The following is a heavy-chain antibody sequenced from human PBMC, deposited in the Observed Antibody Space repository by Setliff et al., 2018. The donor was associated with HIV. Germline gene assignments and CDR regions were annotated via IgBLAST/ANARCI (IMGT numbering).Heavy chain of an antibody. V-gene: IGHV4-4*07. CDR3: ARDNSYYYGSGSHYWYGMDV. CDR1: GGSFSNYY. CDR2: IYSNGKT. Sequence: SETLSLTCAVYGGSFSNYYWSWIRQPAGKGLEWIGRIYSNGKTDYNPSLKSRVTISEDTSKNQFSLKLSSVTAAGTAVYYCARDNSYYYGSGSHYWYGMDVWGQGTTVTVSS. D-gene: IGHD3-10*01. J-gene: IGHJ6*01.